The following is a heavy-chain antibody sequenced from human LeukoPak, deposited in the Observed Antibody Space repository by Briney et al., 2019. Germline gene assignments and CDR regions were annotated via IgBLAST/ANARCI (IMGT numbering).Heavy chain of an antibody. CDR3: ASSGYSRGWFDP. Sequence: SETLSLTCTVSGDSISSYYWTWIRQPPGKGLEWIGYISYSGSTNYNPSLRSRATISEDTSKKQFSLKLTSVTAADTAVYYCASSGYSRGWFDPWGQGTLVTVSS. CDR1: GDSISSYY. V-gene: IGHV4-59*01. J-gene: IGHJ5*02. CDR2: ISYSGST. D-gene: IGHD6-13*01.